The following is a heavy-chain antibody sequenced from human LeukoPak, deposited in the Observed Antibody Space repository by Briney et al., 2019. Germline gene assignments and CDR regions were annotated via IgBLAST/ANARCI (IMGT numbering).Heavy chain of an antibody. J-gene: IGHJ5*02. CDR2: IHYSGST. CDR3: ARLDARNSYYDFWSGRNWFDP. D-gene: IGHD3-3*01. CDR1: GGSISSYY. V-gene: IGHV4-59*01. Sequence: MASETLSLTCTVPGGSISSYYWSWIRQPPGKGLEWIGYIHYSGSTNHNPSLKSRITISVDTSKNQLSLKLTSVTAADTAVYYCARLDARNSYYDFWSGRNWFDPWGQGTLVTVSS.